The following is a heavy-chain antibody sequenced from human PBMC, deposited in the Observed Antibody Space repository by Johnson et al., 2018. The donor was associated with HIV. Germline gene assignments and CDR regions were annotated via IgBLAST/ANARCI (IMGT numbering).Heavy chain of an antibody. Sequence: QVLLVESGGGVVQPGRSLRLSCAASGFTFSGYAMHWVRQAPGKGLEWVAVIYYDGTNKHYADSVKGRFTISRDNSKNTLFLQMNSLRAEDTAGYYCAKDAAAAALRAFENGGQGTMVTVSA. V-gene: IGHV3-33*06. D-gene: IGHD6-25*01. J-gene: IGHJ3*02. CDR2: IYYDGTNK. CDR1: GFTFSGYA. CDR3: AKDAAAAALRAFEN.